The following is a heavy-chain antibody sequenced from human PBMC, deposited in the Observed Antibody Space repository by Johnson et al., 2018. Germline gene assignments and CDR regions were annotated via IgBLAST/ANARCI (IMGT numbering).Heavy chain of an antibody. CDR2: IQYDGSEI. D-gene: IGHD6-6*01. V-gene: IGHV3-7*01. J-gene: IGHJ4*02. Sequence: VQLVQSGGGLVQPGGSLRLSCAASGFMFSDYWMTWVRQAPGKGLEWVGYIQYDGSEIEYVDSVKGRFTISRDNAKNSMFLQTNSLKEEETAISYCARVGAPNAARPYFDLWGQGTLVTVSS. CDR1: GFMFSDYW. CDR3: ARVGAPNAARPYFDL.